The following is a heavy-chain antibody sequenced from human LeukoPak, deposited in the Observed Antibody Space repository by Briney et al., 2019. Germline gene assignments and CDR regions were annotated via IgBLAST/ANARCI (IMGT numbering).Heavy chain of an antibody. V-gene: IGHV1-69*13. D-gene: IGHD6-6*01. CDR1: GGTFSSYA. CDR2: IIPIFGTA. CDR3: ATDLPHRAARREDRRMDV. J-gene: IGHJ6*04. Sequence: SVKVSCKASGGTFSSYAISWVRQAPGQGLEWMGGIIPIFGTANYAQKFQGRVTITADESTSTAYMELSSLRSEDTAVYYCATDLPHRAARREDRRMDVWGKGTTVTVSS.